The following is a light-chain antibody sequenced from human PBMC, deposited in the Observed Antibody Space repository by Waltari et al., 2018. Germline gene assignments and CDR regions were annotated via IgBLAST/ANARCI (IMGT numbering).Light chain of an antibody. Sequence: SYELTQPPSVSVSPGQTATITCSGALLTKKFTYWFQQKSGQAPVMVIYEDTKRLPAIPERFSGSSSGTTAALTITGAQVEDEADYYCYSTDIFRSERGVFGGGTKLLVL. V-gene: IGLV3-10*01. CDR2: EDT. CDR3: YSTDIFRSERGV. J-gene: IGLJ2*01. CDR1: LLTKKF.